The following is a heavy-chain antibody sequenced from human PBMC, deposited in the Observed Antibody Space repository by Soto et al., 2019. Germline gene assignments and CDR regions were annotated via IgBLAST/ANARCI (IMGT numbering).Heavy chain of an antibody. CDR2: IIDSGGST. J-gene: IGHJ6*02. V-gene: IGHV3-23*01. Sequence: GGSLRLSCAASGFTFSSFSMGWVRQAPGKGLEWVSDIIDSGGSTYYADAVKGRFTISRDNSKSTLYLQMNSLRAEDTAVYYCGKGRSYYYYYGVDFWGQGTTVTVSS. CDR1: GFTFSSFS. CDR3: GKGRSYYYYYGVDF. D-gene: IGHD1-26*01.